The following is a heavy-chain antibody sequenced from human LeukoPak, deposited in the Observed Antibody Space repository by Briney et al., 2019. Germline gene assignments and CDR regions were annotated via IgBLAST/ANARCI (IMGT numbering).Heavy chain of an antibody. CDR2: IIPIFGTA. D-gene: IGHD2-21*01. V-gene: IGHV1-69*01. CDR3: ARGGYCGGDCRHTGYYYYYMDV. J-gene: IGHJ6*03. Sequence: SVKVSCKASGGTFSSYAISWVRQAPGQGLEWMGGIIPIFGTANYVQKFQGRVTITADESTSTAYMELSSLRSEDMAVYYCARGGYCGGDCRHTGYYYYYMDVWGKGTTVTVSS. CDR1: GGTFSSYA.